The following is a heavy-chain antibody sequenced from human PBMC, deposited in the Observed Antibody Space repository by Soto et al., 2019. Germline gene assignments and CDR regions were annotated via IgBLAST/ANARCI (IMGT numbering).Heavy chain of an antibody. Sequence: GRCLRLCCAASGFTCSSYAMHWVRQAPGKGLEWVGFIWYDGSNTFYADSVKGRFTISRDNSKNTLYLQMDSLRAEDTAIYYCAGRLTTAASLDYWGRGTLVTVSS. D-gene: IGHD3-16*01. J-gene: IGHJ4*02. CDR3: AGRLTTAASLDY. V-gene: IGHV3-33*01. CDR1: GFTCSSYA. CDR2: IWYDGSNT.